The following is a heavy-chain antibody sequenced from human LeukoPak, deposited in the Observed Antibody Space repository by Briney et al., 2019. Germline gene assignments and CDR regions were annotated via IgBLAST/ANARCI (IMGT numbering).Heavy chain of an antibody. V-gene: IGHV4-4*09. CDR3: ARFHSGPSGWYVLWYFDL. D-gene: IGHD6-19*01. Sequence: SETLSLTCTVSGGSVSSYYWSWIRQPPGKGLEWIGYIYSSENTKYNSSLESRVTMSVDTSRNQFFLKLSSVTAADTAVYYCARFHSGPSGWYVLWYFDLWGRGTLVTVSS. J-gene: IGHJ2*01. CDR2: IYSSENT. CDR1: GGSVSSYY.